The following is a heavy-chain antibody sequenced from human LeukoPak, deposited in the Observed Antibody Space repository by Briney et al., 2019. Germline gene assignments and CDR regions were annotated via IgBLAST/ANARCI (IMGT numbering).Heavy chain of an antibody. CDR1: GGSISSSNW. Sequence: PSGSLSLTCAVSGGSISSSNWWSWVRQPPGKGLEWIGEIYHSGSTNYNPSLESRVTISVDTPKNQFSLKLSSVTAADAAVYYCARQYSSSSHFDYWGQGALVTVSS. CDR2: IYHSGST. J-gene: IGHJ4*02. D-gene: IGHD6-6*01. CDR3: ARQYSSSSHFDY. V-gene: IGHV4-4*02.